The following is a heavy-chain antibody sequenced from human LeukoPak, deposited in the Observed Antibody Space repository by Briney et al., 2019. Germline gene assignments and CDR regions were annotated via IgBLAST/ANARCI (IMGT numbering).Heavy chain of an antibody. V-gene: IGHV4-39*01. J-gene: IGHJ4*02. D-gene: IGHD5-24*01. Sequence: SETLSLTCTVSGGSIRSSSYGWIRQPPGKGLERIGSLYNSGSTYYNPSLRSRVTISVDTQFSLKLSSVTAADTAIYYCATLMWDGYSYSFDYWGQGTLVTVSS. CDR1: GGSIRSSSY. CDR3: ATLMWDGYSYSFDY. CDR2: LYNSGST.